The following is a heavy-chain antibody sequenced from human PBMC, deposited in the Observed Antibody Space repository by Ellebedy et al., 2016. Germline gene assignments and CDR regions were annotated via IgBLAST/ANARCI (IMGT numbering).Heavy chain of an antibody. D-gene: IGHD3-16*01. CDR2: IYYSGST. CDR1: GGSISSYY. J-gene: IGHJ4*02. Sequence: SETLSLTCTVSGGSISSYYWSWIRQPPGKGLEWIGYIYYSGSTNYNPSLKSRVTISLDTSKNQFSLNLRSVTAADTAVYYWAGGGGGGAAGYWGQGTLVTVSS. CDR3: AGGGGGGAAGY. V-gene: IGHV4-59*01.